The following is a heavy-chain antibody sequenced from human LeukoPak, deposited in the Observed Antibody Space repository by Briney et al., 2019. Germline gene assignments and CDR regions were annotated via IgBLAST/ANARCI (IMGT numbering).Heavy chain of an antibody. CDR2: IYYSGST. V-gene: IGHV4-39*07. D-gene: IGHD3-3*01. Sequence: GSLRLSCAASGFTFSSYEMNWIRQPPGKGLEWIGSIYYSGSTYYNPSLKSRVTISVDTSKNQFSLKLSSVTAADTAVYYCARADGWFWSGYSYWGQGTLVTVSS. J-gene: IGHJ4*02. CDR1: GFTFSSYE. CDR3: ARADGWFWSGYSY.